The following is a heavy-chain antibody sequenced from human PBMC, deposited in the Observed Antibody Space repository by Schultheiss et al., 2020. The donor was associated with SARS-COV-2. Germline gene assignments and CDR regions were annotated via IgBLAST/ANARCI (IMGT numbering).Heavy chain of an antibody. Sequence: SQTLSLTCTVSGGSISSYYWSWIRQPAGKGLEWIGRIYTSGSTNYNPSLKSRVTMSVDTSKNQFSLKLSSVTAADTAVYYCARERVGKYYYDSSVHYFDLWGRGTLVTVSS. CDR3: ARERVGKYYYDSSVHYFDL. V-gene: IGHV4-4*07. J-gene: IGHJ2*01. D-gene: IGHD3-22*01. CDR1: GGSISSYY. CDR2: IYTSGST.